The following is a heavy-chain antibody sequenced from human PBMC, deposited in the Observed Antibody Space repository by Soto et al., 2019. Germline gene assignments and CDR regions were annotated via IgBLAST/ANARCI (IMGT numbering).Heavy chain of an antibody. CDR1: GYTFTSYG. CDR2: ISPHNGDT. Sequence: ASVKVSCKASGYTFTSYGINWVRQAPGQGLEWMGRISPHNGDTNYAQKFQGRVSMTTETVTSTAYMEVRGLRSDDTAVFYCARAVDPLYGIWRSAGEGHKTYFDSWGQGTLVTVSS. J-gene: IGHJ4*02. CDR3: ARAVDPLYGIWRSAGEGHKTYFDS. V-gene: IGHV1-18*04. D-gene: IGHD3-10*01.